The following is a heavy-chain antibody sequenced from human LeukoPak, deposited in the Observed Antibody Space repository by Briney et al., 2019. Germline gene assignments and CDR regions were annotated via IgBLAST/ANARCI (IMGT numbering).Heavy chain of an antibody. CDR2: INHSGST. CDR1: GGSFSGYY. D-gene: IGHD4-17*01. Sequence: SETLSLTCAVYGGSFSGYYWNWIRQSPGKGLEWIGEINHSGSTNYNPSLKSRVTISLDTSNDQFSLKLSSVTAADTAVYYCARRPTGIDYWGQGTLVTVSS. J-gene: IGHJ4*02. CDR3: ARRPTGIDY. V-gene: IGHV4-34*01.